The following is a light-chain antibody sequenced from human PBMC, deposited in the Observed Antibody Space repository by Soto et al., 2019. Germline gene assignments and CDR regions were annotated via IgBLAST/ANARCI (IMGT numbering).Light chain of an antibody. CDR2: GAS. V-gene: IGKV3-15*01. J-gene: IGKJ4*01. CDR1: QSVSSN. Sequence: EIVMTQSPATLSVSQGERATLSCRASQSVSSNLAWYQQKPGQAPRLLIYGASTRATGIPARFSGSGSGTEFTLTISSLQSEDFAVYYCEQYNNCPPLTFGGGTKVEIK. CDR3: EQYNNCPPLT.